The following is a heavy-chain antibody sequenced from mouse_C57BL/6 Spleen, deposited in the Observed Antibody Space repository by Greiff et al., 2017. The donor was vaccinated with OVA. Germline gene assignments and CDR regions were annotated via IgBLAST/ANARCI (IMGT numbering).Heavy chain of an antibody. CDR1: GFTFSSYA. D-gene: IGHD1-1*01. CDR2: ISDGGSYT. Sequence: EVMLVESGGGLVKPGGSLKLSCAASGFTFSSYAMSWVRQTPEKRLEWVATISDGGSYTYYPDNVKGRFTISRDNAKNNLYLQMSHLKSEDTAMYYCARDKDYGSSRFAYWGQGTLVTVSA. J-gene: IGHJ3*01. V-gene: IGHV5-4*01. CDR3: ARDKDYGSSRFAY.